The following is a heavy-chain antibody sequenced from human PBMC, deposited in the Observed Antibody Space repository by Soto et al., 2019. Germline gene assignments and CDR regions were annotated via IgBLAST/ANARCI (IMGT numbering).Heavy chain of an antibody. CDR2: IYYSGST. CDR1: GCSISRYY. V-gene: IGHV4-59*01. CDR3: ARGITIFGGCMDV. Sequence: QVQLEGSGPGLVKPSETLSLTCTVSGCSISRYYWSWIRQPPGKGLEWLGYIYYSGSTNYNPSLTSRVTISVDTSNDQFSLKLTSVTAADPAVYYCARGITIFGGCMDVWGQGTTFTVSS. D-gene: IGHD3-3*01. J-gene: IGHJ6*02.